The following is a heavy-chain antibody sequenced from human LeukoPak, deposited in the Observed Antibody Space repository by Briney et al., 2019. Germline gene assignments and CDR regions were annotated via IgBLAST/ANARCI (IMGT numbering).Heavy chain of an antibody. CDR2: IKQDGSEK. Sequence: GGSLRLSCAASGFTFSSYWMSWVRQAPGKGLEWVANIKQDGSEKYYVDSVKGRFTMSRDNAKNSLYLQMNSLRAEDTAVYYCAREDLEWLSFIDYWGQGTLVTVSS. D-gene: IGHD3-3*01. V-gene: IGHV3-7*01. CDR3: AREDLEWLSFIDY. CDR1: GFTFSSYW. J-gene: IGHJ4*02.